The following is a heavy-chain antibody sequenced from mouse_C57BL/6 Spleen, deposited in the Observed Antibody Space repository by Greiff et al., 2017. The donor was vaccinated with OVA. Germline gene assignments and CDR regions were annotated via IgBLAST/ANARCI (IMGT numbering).Heavy chain of an antibody. CDR2: IRHKANNPAS. V-gene: IGHV6-6*01. D-gene: IGHD1-1*01. CDR1: GFTFSDAW. Sequence: EVMLVESGGGLVQPGGSMKLSCAASGFTFSDAWMDWVRQSPGQGLEWVAEIRHKANNPASYYDESGKGRLTISRDASTSSVYLQMNSLRAEDTGIYYGTRPYYYGSRGEYRGKGTTLTVAS. CDR3: TRPYYYGSRGEY. J-gene: IGHJ2*01.